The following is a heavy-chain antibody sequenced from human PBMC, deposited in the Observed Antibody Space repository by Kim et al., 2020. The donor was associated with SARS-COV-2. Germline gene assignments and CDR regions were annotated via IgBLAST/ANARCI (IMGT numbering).Heavy chain of an antibody. J-gene: IGHJ2*01. CDR2: IYYSGST. Sequence: SETLSLTCTVSGGSISSSSYYWGWIRQPPGKGLEWIGSIYYSGSTYYNPSLKSRVTISVDTSKNQFSLKLSSVTAADTAVYYCARHWGSTMIVVGGQDWYFDLWGRGTLVTVSS. CDR1: GGSISSSSYY. V-gene: IGHV4-39*01. CDR3: ARHWGSTMIVVGGQDWYFDL. D-gene: IGHD3-22*01.